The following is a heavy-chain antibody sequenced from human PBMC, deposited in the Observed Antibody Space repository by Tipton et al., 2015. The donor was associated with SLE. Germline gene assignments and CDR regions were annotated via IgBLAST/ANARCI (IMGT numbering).Heavy chain of an antibody. CDR3: ARNQWLAYDVLNI. CDR2: IRTSGSYR. V-gene: IGHV3-21*01. J-gene: IGHJ3*02. CDR1: GFTFTSYG. Sequence: SLRLSCVASGFTFTSYGMNWVRQAPGKGLEWVSSIRTSGSYRHYADSVKGRFTISRDNSKNMLYLQMNSLRVDDTALYYCARNQWLAYDVLNIWGQGTMVTVSS. D-gene: IGHD6-19*01.